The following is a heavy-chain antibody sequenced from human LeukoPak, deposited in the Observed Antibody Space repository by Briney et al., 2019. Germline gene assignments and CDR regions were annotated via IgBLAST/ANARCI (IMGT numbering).Heavy chain of an antibody. J-gene: IGHJ4*02. CDR2: IYPGDSDT. D-gene: IGHD6-6*01. CDR1: GYIFTNSW. CDR3: ARQGIGSSSWGY. V-gene: IGHV5-51*01. Sequence: GESLKISCKSSGYIFTNSWIGWVRQEPGKGLKWMGIIYPGDSDTRYSPSFQGQVTISADKSITTAYLQWSSLEASDTAMYYCARQGIGSSSWGYWGQGTLVTVPS.